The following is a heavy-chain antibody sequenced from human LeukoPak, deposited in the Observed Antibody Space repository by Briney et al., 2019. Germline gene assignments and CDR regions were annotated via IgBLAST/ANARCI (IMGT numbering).Heavy chain of an antibody. D-gene: IGHD6-19*01. V-gene: IGHV1-46*01. J-gene: IGHJ4*02. Sequence: ASVKVSCKASGYTFTSYYMHWVRQAPGQGLEWMGIINPSGGSTSYAQKFQGRVTMTRDTSISTAYMELSRLRSDDTAVYYCARDWPPAIAVAGPPGYWGQGTLVTVSS. CDR3: ARDWPPAIAVAGPPGY. CDR2: INPSGGST. CDR1: GYTFTSYY.